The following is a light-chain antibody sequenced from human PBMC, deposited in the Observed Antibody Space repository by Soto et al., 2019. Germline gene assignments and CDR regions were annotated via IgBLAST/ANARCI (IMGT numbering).Light chain of an antibody. CDR3: QQSYSSPFT. J-gene: IGKJ3*01. V-gene: IGKV1-39*01. CDR2: AAS. CDR1: QSISSH. Sequence: DIQMTQSPSSLSASVGDRVTITCRASQSISSHLNWYQQKPGKAPKVPIYAASSLQGGVPSRFSGSGSGTDFTLTIKSLQTEDFATYYCQQSYSSPFTFGPGTKVDIK.